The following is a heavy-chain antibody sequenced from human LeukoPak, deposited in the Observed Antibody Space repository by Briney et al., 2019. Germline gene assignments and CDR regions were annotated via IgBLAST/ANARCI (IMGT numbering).Heavy chain of an antibody. Sequence: SETLSLTCTVSGGSISSYYWSWIRQPAGKGLEWIGRIYTSGSTNYNPSLKSRVTMSVDTSKNQFSLKLSSVTAADTAVYYCARSKPVPAAYWFDPWGQGTLVTVSS. J-gene: IGHJ5*02. CDR1: GGSISSYY. D-gene: IGHD2-2*01. CDR2: IYTSGST. V-gene: IGHV4-4*07. CDR3: ARSKPVPAAYWFDP.